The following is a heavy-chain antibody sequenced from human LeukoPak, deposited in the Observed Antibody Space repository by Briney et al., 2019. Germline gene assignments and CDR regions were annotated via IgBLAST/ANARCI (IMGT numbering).Heavy chain of an antibody. J-gene: IGHJ4*02. D-gene: IGHD5-24*01. CDR1: GGSFNGYY. V-gene: IGHV4-34*01. CDR3: ARGGQRGYNLSYYFDN. CDR2: INHSGST. Sequence: PSETLSLTCAVYGGSFNGYYWSWIRQPPGKGLEWIGEINHSGSTNYNPSLKSRVTISVDTSKNQFSLKLSSVAAADTAVYYCARGGQRGYNLSYYFDNWGQGTLVTVSS.